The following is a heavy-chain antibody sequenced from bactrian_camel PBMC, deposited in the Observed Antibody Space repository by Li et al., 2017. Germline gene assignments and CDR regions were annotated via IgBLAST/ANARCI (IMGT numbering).Heavy chain of an antibody. D-gene: IGHD2*01. CDR3: AAGRTYCDPTFDASRYTY. CDR2: ISTNDFI. CDR1: SGYGFRTCG. J-gene: IGHJ4*01. V-gene: IGHV3S55*01. Sequence: QLVESGGGSVQAGGSLKLSCVVSSGYGFRTCGKRWYRQALGKERELVASISTNDFINYANSVRGRFTISQANDKNSLYLQMNSLKPEDTAMYYCAAGRTYCDPTFDASRYTYWGQGTQVTV.